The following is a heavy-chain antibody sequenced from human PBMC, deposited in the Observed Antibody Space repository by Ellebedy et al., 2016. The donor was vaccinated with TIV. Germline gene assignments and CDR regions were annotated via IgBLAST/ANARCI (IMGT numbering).Heavy chain of an antibody. CDR1: GYTFTGYQ. CDR2: IIPDSGDT. Sequence: ASVKVSCKASGYTFTGYQMHWVRQAPGQGLEWMGWIIPDSGDTNSGQRFQGRVSMTRDTSISTAYMELSRLRSDDTAVYYCARAVDVQGDDGMDVWGQGTTVTVSS. D-gene: IGHD3-16*01. V-gene: IGHV1-2*02. J-gene: IGHJ6*02. CDR3: ARAVDVQGDDGMDV.